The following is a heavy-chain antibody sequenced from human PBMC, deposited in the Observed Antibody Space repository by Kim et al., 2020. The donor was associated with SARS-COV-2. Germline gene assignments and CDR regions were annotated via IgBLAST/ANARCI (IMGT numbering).Heavy chain of an antibody. CDR1: GFTFTNYW. D-gene: IGHD1-26*01. J-gene: IGHJ4*02. V-gene: IGHV3-7*03. CDR3: AVSGSYFDY. Sequence: GGSLRLSCAASGFTFTNYWMSWVRQAPGKGLEWVANIKEDGSEKNYVDSVKGRFTISRDNAKNSLYLQMNSLRAEDTAVYSCAVSGSYFDYWGQGTLVTVSS. CDR2: IKEDGSEK.